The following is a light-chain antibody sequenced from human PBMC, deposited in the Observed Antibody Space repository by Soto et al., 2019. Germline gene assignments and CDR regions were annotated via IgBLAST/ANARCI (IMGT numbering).Light chain of an antibody. V-gene: IGLV2-14*03. CDR2: DVS. Sequence: QSVLTQPASVSGSPGQSITISCTGTSSDVGGYNYVSWYQHHPGKAPKLMIYDVSNRPSGVSNRFSGSKSGNTASLTISGLQAEDEADYYRSSYTSSSTLGGVFGTGTKVTVL. CDR3: SSYTSSSTLGGV. J-gene: IGLJ1*01. CDR1: SSDVGGYNY.